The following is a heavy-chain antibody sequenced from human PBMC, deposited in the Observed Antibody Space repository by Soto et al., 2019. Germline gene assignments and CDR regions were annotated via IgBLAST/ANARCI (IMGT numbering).Heavy chain of an antibody. CDR3: AKDGGPVCCNSPGCSAKHFDY. D-gene: IGHD2-2*01. V-gene: IGHV3-30*18. CDR2: ISYDGDNE. Sequence: QVQLVESGGGVVQPGRSLRLSCAASGFTFSNYGMHWVRQAPGKGLEWVAIISYDGDNEYYADSVRGRFTISRDNSKNTLYMQTSSLRHEDTAVYYCAKDGGPVCCNSPGCSAKHFDYWGQGPLVTVSS. J-gene: IGHJ4*02. CDR1: GFTFSNYG.